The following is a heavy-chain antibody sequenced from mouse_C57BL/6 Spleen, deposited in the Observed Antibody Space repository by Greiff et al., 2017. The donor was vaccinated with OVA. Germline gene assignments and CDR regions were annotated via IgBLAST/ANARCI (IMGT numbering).Heavy chain of an antibody. D-gene: IGHD1-1*01. CDR3: VREGTVFLRFDD. CDR1: GFTFNTYA. Sequence: EVQVVESGGGLVQPKGSLKLSCAASGFTFNTYAMHWVRQAPGKGLEWVARIRSKSSNYATYYADSVKDRFTISRDASQSMLYLQMNNLKTEATDMYYCVREGTVFLRFDDWGTGTTLTVSS. CDR2: IRSKSSNYAT. V-gene: IGHV10-3*01. J-gene: IGHJ2*01.